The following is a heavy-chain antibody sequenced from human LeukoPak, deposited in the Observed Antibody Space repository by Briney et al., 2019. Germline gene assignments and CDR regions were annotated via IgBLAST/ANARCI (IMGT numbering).Heavy chain of an antibody. J-gene: IGHJ4*02. D-gene: IGHD6-19*01. CDR2: IYYSGST. CDR1: GGSISSYY. V-gene: IGHV4-59*01. Sequence: SETLSLTCTVSGGSISSYYWSWIRQPPGKGLEWIGYIYYSGSTNYNPSLKSRVTISVDTSKNQFSLKLSSVTAADTAVYYCARALGAAHYSSGWYYWGQGTLVTVSS. CDR3: ARALGAAHYSSGWYY.